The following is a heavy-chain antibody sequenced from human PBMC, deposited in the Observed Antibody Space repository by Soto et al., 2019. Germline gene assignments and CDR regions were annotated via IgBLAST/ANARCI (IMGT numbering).Heavy chain of an antibody. V-gene: IGHV4-30-4*01. CDR1: GGSIGSGNFY. CDR3: ARQNVQIGPGVFDY. J-gene: IGHJ4*02. Sequence: QVQLQESGPGLVKPSQTLSLTCSVSGGSIGSGNFYWSWIRQPPGKGLEWLTSIYHTGTIYLTPSLSSRRTISSATSRNRFSLSLTSATAADTALYFCARQNVQIGPGVFDYWGRGTLVTVSS. D-gene: IGHD3-10*02. CDR2: IYHTGTI.